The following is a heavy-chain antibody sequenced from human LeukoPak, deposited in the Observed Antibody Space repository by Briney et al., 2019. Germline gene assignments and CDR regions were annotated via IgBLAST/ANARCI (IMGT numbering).Heavy chain of an antibody. CDR2: ISYDGSNK. V-gene: IGHV3-30*18. D-gene: IGHD3-10*01. CDR1: GFTFSSYG. J-gene: IGHJ4*02. Sequence: GGSLRLSCAASGFTFSSYGMHWVRQAPGKGLEWVAVISYDGSNKYCADSVKGRFTISRDNSKNTLYLQMNSLRAEDTAVYYRAKRPDGGLDYWGQGTLVTVSS. CDR3: AKRPDGGLDY.